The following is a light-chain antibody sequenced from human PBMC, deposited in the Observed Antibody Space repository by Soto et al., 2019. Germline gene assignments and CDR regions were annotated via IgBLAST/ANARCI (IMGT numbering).Light chain of an antibody. CDR3: QQYTTHGT. J-gene: IGKJ1*01. Sequence: DIQMTQSPSTLSASVGDRVTITCRASQSISSWLAWYQQKPGKAPKLLIYKASSLESGVPSRFSGSGSGTEFTLTISSLQPDDFATYHCQQYTTHGTFGQGTKVDIK. CDR2: KAS. V-gene: IGKV1-5*03. CDR1: QSISSW.